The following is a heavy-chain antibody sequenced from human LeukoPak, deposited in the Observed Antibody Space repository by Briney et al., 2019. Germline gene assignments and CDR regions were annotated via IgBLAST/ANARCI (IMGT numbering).Heavy chain of an antibody. CDR1: GYTFTGYY. CDR2: INPYSGAT. D-gene: IGHD2-21*01. CDR3: ARAHIGNDLFIDY. V-gene: IGHV1-2*02. Sequence: KISCKASGYTFTGYYMHWVRQAPGQGLEWMGWINPYSGATNYAQKIQGRVTMTRDTSISTAYMDLSSLKSDDTAVYYCARAHIGNDLFIDYWGQGTLVAVSS. J-gene: IGHJ4*02.